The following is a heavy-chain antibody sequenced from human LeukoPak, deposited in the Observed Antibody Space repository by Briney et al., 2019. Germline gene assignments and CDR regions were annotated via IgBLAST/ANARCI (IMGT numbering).Heavy chain of an antibody. V-gene: IGHV4-59*01. J-gene: IGHJ3*02. CDR1: GGSISSYY. D-gene: IGHD5-18*01. CDR3: ARERVDTAMGLGAFDI. Sequence: PSETLSLTCTVSGGSISSYYWSWIRQPPGKGLEWIGYIYYSGSTNYNPSLKSRVTISVDTSKNQFSLKLSSVTAADTAVYYCARERVDTAMGLGAFDIWGQGTMVTVSS. CDR2: IYYSGST.